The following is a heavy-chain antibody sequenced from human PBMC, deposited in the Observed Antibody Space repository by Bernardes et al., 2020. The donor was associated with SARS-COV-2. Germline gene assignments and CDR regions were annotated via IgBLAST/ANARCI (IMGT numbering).Heavy chain of an antibody. D-gene: IGHD6-19*01. CDR2: INHSGST. CDR3: ARDRAEYGMDV. Sequence: SATLSPTCAAYGRSFSGYYLSWLRPPPGKGLEWLGEINHSGSTNYNPSLKSRVTISVDTSKNQFSLKLSSVTAADTAVYYCARDRAEYGMDVWGQGTTVTVSS. V-gene: IGHV4-34*01. CDR1: GRSFSGYY. J-gene: IGHJ6*02.